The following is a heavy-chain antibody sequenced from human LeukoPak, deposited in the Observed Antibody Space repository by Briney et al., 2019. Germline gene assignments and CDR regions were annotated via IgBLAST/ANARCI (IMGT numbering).Heavy chain of an antibody. V-gene: IGHV3-74*01. J-gene: IGHJ4*02. CDR2: ITIDGSDT. Sequence: GGSLRLSCEASGFTFSAYAMTWARQTPGKGLVWVSRITIDGSDTTYADSVKGRFTISRDNAQNTVYLQMNSLRAEDTAIYYCASGGDAFSTYYWGQGTLVTVSS. D-gene: IGHD2-21*01. CDR3: ASGGDAFSTYY. CDR1: GFTFSAYA.